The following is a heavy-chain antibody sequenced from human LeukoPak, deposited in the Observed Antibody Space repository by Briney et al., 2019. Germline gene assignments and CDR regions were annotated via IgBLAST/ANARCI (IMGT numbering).Heavy chain of an antibody. V-gene: IGHV4-39*01. CDR1: GGSISSSNYY. CDR3: ARITLVRGVITENFDY. D-gene: IGHD3-10*01. J-gene: IGHJ4*02. Sequence: SVTLSLTCTVYGGSISSSNYYWAWIRQPPGKGLEWMGSTSYSGSTHYNPSLKSRVAISVDTSKNQLSLKLSSVPAADTAVYYCARITLVRGVITENFDYWGQGTLVTVSS. CDR2: TSYSGST.